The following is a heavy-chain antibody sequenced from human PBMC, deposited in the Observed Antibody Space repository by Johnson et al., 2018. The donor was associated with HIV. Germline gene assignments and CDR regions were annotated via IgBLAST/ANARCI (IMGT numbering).Heavy chain of an antibody. V-gene: IGHV3-30-3*01. CDR1: GFTVSSNE. CDR3: AKDYLRWPRQSGAFDI. D-gene: IGHD4-23*01. Sequence: QEKLVESGGGVVQPGGSLRLSCAASGFTVSSNEMSWVRQAPGKGLEWVAVISYDGSNKYYADSVKGRFTISRDNSKNTLYLQMNSLRAEDTAVYYCAKDYLRWPRQSGAFDIWGQGTMVTVSS. CDR2: ISYDGSNK. J-gene: IGHJ3*02.